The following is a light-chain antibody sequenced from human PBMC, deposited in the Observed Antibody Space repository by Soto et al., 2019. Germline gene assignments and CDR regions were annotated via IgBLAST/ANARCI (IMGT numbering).Light chain of an antibody. V-gene: IGKV3-20*01. J-gene: IGKJ1*01. CDR2: GAS. CDR3: QQYGSSPWT. CDR1: QSVSSSY. Sequence: EILLTQSPGTLSLSPGERATLSCRAIQSVSSSYLAWYQQKPGQAPRLLIYGASSRATGIPDRFSGSGSGTDFTLTISRLEPEDFAVYYCQQYGSSPWTFGQGTKVDIK.